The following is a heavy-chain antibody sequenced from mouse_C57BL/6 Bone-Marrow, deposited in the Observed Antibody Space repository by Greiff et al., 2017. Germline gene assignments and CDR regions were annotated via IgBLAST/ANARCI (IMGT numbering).Heavy chain of an antibody. V-gene: IGHV2-2*01. CDR3: ARKGPLYYDYDGSYAMDY. Sequence: QVQLKESGPGLVQPSQSLSITCTVSGFSLTSYGVHWVRQSPGKGLEWLGVIWSGGSSAYNAAFISRLSIGKDNSKSKVFFKMNSLQADDTAIYYCARKGPLYYDYDGSYAMDYWGQGTSVTVSS. J-gene: IGHJ4*01. CDR2: IWSGGSS. D-gene: IGHD2-4*01. CDR1: GFSLTSYG.